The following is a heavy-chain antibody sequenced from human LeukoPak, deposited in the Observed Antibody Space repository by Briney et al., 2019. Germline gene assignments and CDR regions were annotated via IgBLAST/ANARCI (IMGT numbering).Heavy chain of an antibody. CDR1: GFPLIGYA. V-gene: IGHV3-23*01. D-gene: IGHD2-21*02. J-gene: IGHJ4*02. Sequence: GRSLRLSCSASGFPLIGYAMSSVSQAPGKGLEWLSAFSGSGGSTYYADSMKDRCTTSRDNSKNTLYLQMNSLRGEDTDIYYCAKARNGIVMVTPISYWGQGTGVSVSS. CDR2: FSGSGGST. CDR3: AKARNGIVMVTPISY.